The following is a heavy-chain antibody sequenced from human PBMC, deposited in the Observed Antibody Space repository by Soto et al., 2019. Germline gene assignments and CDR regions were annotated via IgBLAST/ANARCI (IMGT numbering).Heavy chain of an antibody. D-gene: IGHD2-15*01. CDR3: ARRRGAGGHFDY. Sequence: GGSLRLSCAASGFTFSSYAMGWVRQGPGKGLEWVAVVSIGGSTHYADSVRGRFTISRDNSKNTLSLRMNSLTAEDTAVYFCARRRGAGGHFDYWGQGALVTVSS. V-gene: IGHV3-23*01. CDR1: GFTFSSYA. J-gene: IGHJ4*02. CDR2: VSIGGST.